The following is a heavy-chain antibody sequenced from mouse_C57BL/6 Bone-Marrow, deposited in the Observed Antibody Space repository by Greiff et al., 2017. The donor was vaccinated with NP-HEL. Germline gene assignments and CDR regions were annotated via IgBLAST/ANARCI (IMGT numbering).Heavy chain of an antibody. CDR3: ATYLSMDY. CDR2: LDPSDRYT. J-gene: IGHJ4*01. D-gene: IGHD5-1*01. Sequence: VQLQQPGAELVMPGASVKLSCKASGYTFTSYWMHWVKQRPGQGLEWIGELDPSDRYTNYNQQFKGKSTLTVDKASSTAYMQLSSLTSEDSAVDYCATYLSMDYWGQGTSVTVSS. CDR1: GYTFTSYW. V-gene: IGHV1-69*01.